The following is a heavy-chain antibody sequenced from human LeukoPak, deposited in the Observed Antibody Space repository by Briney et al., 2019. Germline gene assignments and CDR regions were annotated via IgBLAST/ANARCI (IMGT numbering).Heavy chain of an antibody. CDR1: GFTFSSYS. V-gene: IGHV3-21*01. Sequence: PGGSLRLSCAASGFTFSSYSMNWVRQAPGKGLEWVSSICGSSSYIYYADSVKGRFTISRDNAKNSLYLQLNSLRAEDTAVYYCARSSFSSRWYGGGDYWGQGTLVTVSS. J-gene: IGHJ4*02. CDR2: ICGSSSYI. D-gene: IGHD6-13*01. CDR3: ARSSFSSRWYGGGDY.